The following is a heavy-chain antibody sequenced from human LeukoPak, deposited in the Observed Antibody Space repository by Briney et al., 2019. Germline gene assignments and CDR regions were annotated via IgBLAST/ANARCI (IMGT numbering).Heavy chain of an antibody. CDR2: IIPILGIA. Sequence: SVKVSCKASGGTFSGYAISWVRQAPGQGLEWMGRIIPILGIANYAQKFQGRVTITADKSTSTAYMELSSLRSEDTAVYYCARLVDIVVVPAAIDWGQGTLITVSS. CDR1: GGTFSGYA. D-gene: IGHD2-2*01. V-gene: IGHV1-69*04. CDR3: ARLVDIVVVPAAID. J-gene: IGHJ4*02.